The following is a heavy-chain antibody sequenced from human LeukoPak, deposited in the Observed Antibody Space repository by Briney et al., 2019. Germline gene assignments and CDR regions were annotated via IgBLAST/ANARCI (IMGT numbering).Heavy chain of an antibody. D-gene: IGHD3-10*01. CDR1: GGSFSGYY. V-gene: IGHV4-34*01. CDR3: ARAYYYGSGSYDAFDI. CDR2: INHSGST. Sequence: SETLSPTCAVYGGSFSGYYWSWIRQPPGKGLEWIGEINHSGSTNSNPSLKSRVTISVDTSKNQFSLKLSSVTAADTAVYYCARAYYYGSGSYDAFDIWGQGTMVTVSS. J-gene: IGHJ3*02.